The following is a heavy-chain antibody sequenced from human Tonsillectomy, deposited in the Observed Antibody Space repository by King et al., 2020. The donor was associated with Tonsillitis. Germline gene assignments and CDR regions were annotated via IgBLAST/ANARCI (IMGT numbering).Heavy chain of an antibody. V-gene: IGHV4-4*02. Sequence: QLQESGPGLVKPAGTLSVTCAVSGGSISSNNWWSWVRQPPGKGLEWIGEIYHSGSTNYNPSLKSRVTISVDKSKNQFSLKLSSVTAADTAVYYCARVGDCYSSNCYDWGLGTLVTVSS. D-gene: IGHD2-2*01. CDR1: GGSISSNNW. CDR2: IYHSGST. CDR3: ARVGDCYSSNCYD. J-gene: IGHJ4*02.